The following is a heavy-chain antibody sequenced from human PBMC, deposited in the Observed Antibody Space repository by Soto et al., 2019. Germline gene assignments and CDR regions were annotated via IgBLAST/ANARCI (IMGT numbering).Heavy chain of an antibody. CDR2: VSNDGSST. V-gene: IGHV3-74*01. J-gene: IGHJ4*02. D-gene: IGHD5-18*01. CDR1: GVTFSSYG. Sequence: GGSLRLSCAASGVTFSSYGVHWVRQAPGKGLVWVSRVSNDGSSTSYADSVKGRFTISRDNAKNTLYLQMNSLRAEGTAVYYCVRDGDNYAFDYWGQGTLVTVSS. CDR3: VRDGDNYAFDY.